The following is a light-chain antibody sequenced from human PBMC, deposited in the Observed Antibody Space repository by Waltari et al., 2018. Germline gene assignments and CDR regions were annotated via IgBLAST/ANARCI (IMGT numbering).Light chain of an antibody. Sequence: EIVMTQSPATLSVSPGDRATLSCRASQSVSSNLAWYRQKPGQAPRLLIYGASTRATGIPARFSGSGSGTEFTLTISSLQSEDFAVYYCQQYHNWPTFGQGTKVEIK. CDR1: QSVSSN. CDR3: QQYHNWPT. V-gene: IGKV3D-15*01. CDR2: GAS. J-gene: IGKJ1*01.